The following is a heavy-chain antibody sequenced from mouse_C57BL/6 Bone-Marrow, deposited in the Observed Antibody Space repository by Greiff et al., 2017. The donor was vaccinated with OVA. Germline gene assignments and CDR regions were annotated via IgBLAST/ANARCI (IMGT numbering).Heavy chain of an antibody. CDR3: VRDLPYAMDY. V-gene: IGHV10-3*01. CDR1: GFTFNTYA. CDR2: ISSKSSNYAT. J-gene: IGHJ4*01. Sequence: EVQLVESGGGLVQPKGSLKLSCAASGFTFNTYAMHWVRQAPGKGLEWVARISSKSSNYATYYADSVKDRFTISRDDSPSMLYLQMNNLKTEDTAMYYCVRDLPYAMDYWGQGTSVTVSS.